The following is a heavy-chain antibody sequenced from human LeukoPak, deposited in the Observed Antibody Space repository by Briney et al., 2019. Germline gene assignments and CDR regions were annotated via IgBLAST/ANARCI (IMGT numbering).Heavy chain of an antibody. CDR3: ATELAAAGTFDY. V-gene: IGHV1-24*01. Sequence: ASVKVSCKVSGYTLTELSMHWVRQAPGKGLEWMGGFDPEDGETIYAQKFQGRVTMTEDTSTDTAYMELSSLRSEDTAVYYCATELAAAGTFDYWGQGTRVTVSS. CDR2: FDPEDGET. J-gene: IGHJ4*02. CDR1: GYTLTELS. D-gene: IGHD6-13*01.